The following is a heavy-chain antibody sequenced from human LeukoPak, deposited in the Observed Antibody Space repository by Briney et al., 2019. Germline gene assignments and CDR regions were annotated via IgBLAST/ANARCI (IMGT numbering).Heavy chain of an antibody. J-gene: IGHJ2*01. V-gene: IGHV3-66*02. CDR1: GFSVSSNY. D-gene: IGHD3-10*01. CDR2: IYSGDTT. CDR3: ARGVRTDWYFDL. Sequence: PGGSLRLSCTASGFSVSSNYMTWVRQAPGKGLEWVSFIYSGDTTYYADSVKGRFTISRDNSKNTLDLQMNSLRVEDTAVYYCARGVRTDWYFDLWGRGTLVTVSS.